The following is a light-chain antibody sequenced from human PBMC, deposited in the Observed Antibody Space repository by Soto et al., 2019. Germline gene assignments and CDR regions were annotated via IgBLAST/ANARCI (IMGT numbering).Light chain of an antibody. CDR2: RAS. V-gene: IGKV3-15*01. CDR1: QSVDSH. CDR3: QQYNNWPPVT. Sequence: EIVMTQSPATLSVSPGERATLSCRASQSVDSHLAWYQQRPGQAPRLLIYRASTRATGVPARFSGSGSGTEFTLTIRGLQSEDFAVYYCQQYNNWPPVTFGQGTKVDIK. J-gene: IGKJ2*01.